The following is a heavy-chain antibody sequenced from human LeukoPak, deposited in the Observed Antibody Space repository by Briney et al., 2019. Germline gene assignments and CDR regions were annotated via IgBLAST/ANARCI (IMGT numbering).Heavy chain of an antibody. CDR3: ARTAKIQLWFPLNWFDP. V-gene: IGHV3-30*04. J-gene: IGHJ5*02. D-gene: IGHD5-18*01. CDR2: ISYDGSNK. Sequence: GGSLRLSCAASGFTFDDYAMHWVRQAPGKGLEWVAVISYDGSNKYYADSVKGRFTISRDNSKNTLYLQMNSLRAEDTAVYYCARTAKIQLWFPLNWFDPWGQGTLVTVSS. CDR1: GFTFDDYA.